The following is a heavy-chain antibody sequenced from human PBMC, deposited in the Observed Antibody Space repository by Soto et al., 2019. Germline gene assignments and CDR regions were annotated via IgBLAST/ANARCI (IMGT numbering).Heavy chain of an antibody. CDR1: VFKFSNYA. Sequence: GWSLRLSCAASVFKFSNYAMSWVRQAPGKGLEWVSLISATGGGTYYADSVKGRFTISRDNSHNTLYLQVHSLTAEDTAVYYCAKDRRAGGNSAFYFDFWGQGAQVTVSS. V-gene: IGHV3-23*01. CDR2: ISATGGGT. D-gene: IGHD3-16*01. CDR3: AKDRRAGGNSAFYFDF. J-gene: IGHJ4*02.